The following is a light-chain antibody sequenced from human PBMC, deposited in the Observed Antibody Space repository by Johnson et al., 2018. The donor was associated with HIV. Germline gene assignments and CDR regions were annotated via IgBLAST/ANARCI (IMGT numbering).Light chain of an antibody. J-gene: IGLJ1*01. CDR2: ENN. CDR1: SSNIGNNY. V-gene: IGLV1-51*02. CDR3: GTWDSSLNV. Sequence: QSVLTQPPSVSVAPGQKVTIFCSGSSSNIGNNYVSWYQQFPGTAPKLLIYENNKRPSGIPDRFSGSKSGTSATLGITGLQTGDEADYYCGTWDSSLNVFGTGTKVTVL.